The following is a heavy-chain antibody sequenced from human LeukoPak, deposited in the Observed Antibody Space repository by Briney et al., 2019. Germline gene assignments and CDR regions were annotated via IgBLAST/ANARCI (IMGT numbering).Heavy chain of an antibody. J-gene: IGHJ4*02. Sequence: SETLSLTCTVSGGSISSSSYYWGWIRQPPGKGLEWIGSIYYSGSTYYNPSLKSRVTISVDTSKNQFSLKLSSVTAADTAVYYCARATPRLRLGELWGQGTLVTVSS. CDR1: GGSISSSSYY. CDR3: ARATPRLRLGEL. V-gene: IGHV4-39*01. CDR2: IYYSGST. D-gene: IGHD3-16*01.